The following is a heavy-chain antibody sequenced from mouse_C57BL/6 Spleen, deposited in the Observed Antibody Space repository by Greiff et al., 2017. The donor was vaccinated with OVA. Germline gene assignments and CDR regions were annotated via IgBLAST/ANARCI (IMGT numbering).Heavy chain of an antibody. CDR3: TRGSNCVRFAY. D-gene: IGHD2-5*01. Sequence: QVQLQQSGAELVRPGASVTLSCKASGYTFTDYEMHWVKQTPGHGLEWIGAIDPETGGTAYNQKFKGKAILTVDKSSSTAYMELRSLTSEDSAVYYCTRGSNCVRFAYWGQGTLVTVSA. CDR1: GYTFTDYE. CDR2: IDPETGGT. V-gene: IGHV1-15*01. J-gene: IGHJ3*01.